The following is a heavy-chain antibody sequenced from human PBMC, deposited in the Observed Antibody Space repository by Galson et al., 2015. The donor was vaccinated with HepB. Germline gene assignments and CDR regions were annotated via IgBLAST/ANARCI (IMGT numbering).Heavy chain of an antibody. J-gene: IGHJ4*02. Sequence: SLRLSCAASGFTFSNDWMSWVRQAPGEGLEWVGRIKSKTDGETTDDSARVKSRFTISRDDSKNTLYLQMNSLKTEDTAVYYCTTDGLTTVTLFDYWGQGTLVTVSS. D-gene: IGHD4-17*01. CDR1: GFTFSNDW. V-gene: IGHV3-15*01. CDR2: IKSKTDGETT. CDR3: TTDGLTTVTLFDY.